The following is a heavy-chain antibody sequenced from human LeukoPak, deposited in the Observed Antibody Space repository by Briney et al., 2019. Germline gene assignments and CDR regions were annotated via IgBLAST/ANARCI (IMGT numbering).Heavy chain of an antibody. CDR2: IYYSGST. D-gene: IGHD3-9*01. CDR3: ARDSKTGPTRNDAFDI. J-gene: IGHJ3*02. CDR1: GGSISSGGYY. V-gene: IGHV4-31*03. Sequence: PSETLSLTCTVSGGSISSGGYYWSWIRQHPGKGLEWIGYIYYSGSTYYNPSLKSRVTISVDTSKNRFSLKLSSVTAADTAVYYCARDSKTGPTRNDAFDIWGQGTMVTVSS.